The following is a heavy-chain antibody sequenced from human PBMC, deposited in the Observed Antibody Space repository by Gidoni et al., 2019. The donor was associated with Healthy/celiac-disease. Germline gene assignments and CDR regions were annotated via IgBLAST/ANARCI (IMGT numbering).Heavy chain of an antibody. J-gene: IGHJ2*01. Sequence: QVQLQESGPGLVKPSETLSRTCTVSGGSSSSDYWSWIRQPPGKGLDWIGYIYYSGSTNYTPSLKSRVTISVDTSNNQFSLKLSSVTAADTAVYYCARGLGITIFGVVSHWYFDLWGRGTLVTVSS. CDR2: IYYSGST. CDR3: ARGLGITIFGVVSHWYFDL. D-gene: IGHD3-3*01. V-gene: IGHV4-59*01. CDR1: GGSSSSDY.